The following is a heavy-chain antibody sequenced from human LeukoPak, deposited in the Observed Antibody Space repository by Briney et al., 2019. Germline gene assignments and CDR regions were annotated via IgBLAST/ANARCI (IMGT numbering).Heavy chain of an antibody. CDR2: ISAYNGNT. V-gene: IGHV1-18*01. CDR1: GYTFTIYG. J-gene: IGHJ1*01. Sequence: ASVTVSFKASGYTFTIYGISWVRQAPGQGLEWMGWISAYNGNTNYAQKLQGRVTMTTDTSTSTAYMELRSLRSDDTAVYYCARGSLGELSLPYFQHWGQGTLVTVSS. CDR3: ARGSLGELSLPYFQH. D-gene: IGHD3-16*02.